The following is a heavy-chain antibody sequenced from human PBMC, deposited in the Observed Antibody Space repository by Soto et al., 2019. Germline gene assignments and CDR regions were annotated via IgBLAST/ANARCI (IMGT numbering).Heavy chain of an antibody. CDR1: GGSISSGCYY. CDR2: IYYSGST. D-gene: IGHD6-25*01. CDR3: ARASGRAAAVQKWFHP. V-gene: IGHV4-31*03. Sequence: TLSLTCTVSGGSISSGCYYLSWLRPHPGKGLEWIGYIYYSGSTYYNPSLKSRVTISVDTAKNQFSLKLSSVTAADTAVYYGARASGRAAAVQKWFHPGGR. J-gene: IGHJ2*01.